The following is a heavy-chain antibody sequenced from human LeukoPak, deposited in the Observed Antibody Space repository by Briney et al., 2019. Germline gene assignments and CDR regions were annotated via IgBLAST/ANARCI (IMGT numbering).Heavy chain of an antibody. CDR3: ARHYRRGEHSGSYYKVPYYFDY. J-gene: IGHJ4*02. Sequence: PSETLSLTCAVYGGSFSGYYWSWIRQPPGKGLEWIGEINHSGSTNYNPSLKSRVTISVDTSKNQSSLKLSSVTAADTAVYYCARHYRRGEHSGSYYKVPYYFDYWGQGTLVTVSS. D-gene: IGHD1-26*01. CDR2: INHSGST. CDR1: GGSFSGYY. V-gene: IGHV4-34*01.